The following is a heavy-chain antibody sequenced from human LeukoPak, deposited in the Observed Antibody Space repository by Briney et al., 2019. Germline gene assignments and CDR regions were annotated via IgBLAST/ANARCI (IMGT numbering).Heavy chain of an antibody. Sequence: GGSLRLSCAASGFTFSNYAMSWVRQAPGKGLEWVSTISGSGGSTYYPDSVKGRFTISRDNSKKTLYLQMNSLRAEDTAVYYCAKGKVNHDGALDAWGQGTLVTVSS. CDR3: AKGKVNHDGALDA. J-gene: IGHJ3*01. CDR2: ISGSGGST. V-gene: IGHV3-23*01. CDR1: GFTFSNYA. D-gene: IGHD2-21*01.